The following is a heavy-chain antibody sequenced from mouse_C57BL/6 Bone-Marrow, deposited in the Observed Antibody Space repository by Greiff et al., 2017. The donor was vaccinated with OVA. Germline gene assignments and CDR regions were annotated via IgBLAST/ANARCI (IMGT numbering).Heavy chain of an antibody. CDR3: AREGITTVVDYYAMDY. CDR1: GYTFTSYW. D-gene: IGHD1-1*01. J-gene: IGHJ4*01. Sequence: VQLQQPGAELVKPGASVKLSCKASGYTFTSYWMHWVKQRPGQGLEWIGMIHPNSGSTNYNEKFKSKATLTVDKSSSTAYMQLSSLTSEDSAVYYCAREGITTVVDYYAMDYWGQGTSDTVSS. CDR2: IHPNSGST. V-gene: IGHV1-64*01.